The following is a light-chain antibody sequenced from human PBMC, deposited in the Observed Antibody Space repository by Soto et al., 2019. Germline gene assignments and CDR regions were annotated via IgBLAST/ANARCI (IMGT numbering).Light chain of an antibody. CDR3: SSYAGSTTFDV. V-gene: IGLV2-8*01. Sequence: QSALTQAPSASGSPGQSVGISCTGTNSDVGGYNYVSWYQQHPGKAPKLMIYDVNKRPSGVPDRFSGSKSGNTASLTVSGLQAEDEADYYCSSYAGSTTFDVFGTGTKVTVL. CDR1: NSDVGGYNY. J-gene: IGLJ1*01. CDR2: DVN.